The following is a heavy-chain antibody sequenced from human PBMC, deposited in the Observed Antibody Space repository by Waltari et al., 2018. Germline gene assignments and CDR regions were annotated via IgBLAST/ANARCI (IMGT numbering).Heavy chain of an antibody. V-gene: IGHV1-69*05. Sequence: QVQLVQSGAEVKKPGSSVKVSCKDSGGTFSSYDISWVRQAPGQVLEWMVGIIPIFGTANYAQKFQGRVTITTDESTSTAYMELSSLRSEDTAVYYCARGDYDILTGYYGYFDLWGRGTLVTVSS. CDR3: ARGDYDILTGYYGYFDL. D-gene: IGHD3-9*01. CDR1: GGTFSSYD. J-gene: IGHJ2*01. CDR2: IIPIFGTA.